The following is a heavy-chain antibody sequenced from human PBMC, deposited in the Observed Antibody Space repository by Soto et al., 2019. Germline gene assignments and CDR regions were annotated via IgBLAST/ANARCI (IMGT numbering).Heavy chain of an antibody. CDR1: GGSFSGYY. J-gene: IGHJ6*02. V-gene: IGHV4-34*01. Sequence: SETLSLTCAVYGGSFSGYYWSWLRQPPGKGLEWIGEINHSGSNTYNPSLKSRVTISVATSKNQCSLKLSSVTAAYTAVYYCARGGGCCSSTSCYIYYYYYCMDVWGQWTTVTVSS. D-gene: IGHD2-2*02. CDR2: INHSGSN. CDR3: ARGGGCCSSTSCYIYYYYYCMDV.